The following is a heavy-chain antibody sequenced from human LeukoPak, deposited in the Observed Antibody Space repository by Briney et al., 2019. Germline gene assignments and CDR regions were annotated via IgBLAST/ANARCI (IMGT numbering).Heavy chain of an antibody. D-gene: IGHD1-26*01. CDR2: IRYDGSNK. Sequence: GGSLRLSCAASGFTFSSYGMHWVRQAPGKGLEWVAFIRYDGSNKYYADSVKGRFTISRDNSKNTLYLQMNGLRAEDTAVYYRAKDSGATDDYWGQGTLVTVSS. CDR3: AKDSGATDDY. V-gene: IGHV3-30*02. CDR1: GFTFSSYG. J-gene: IGHJ4*02.